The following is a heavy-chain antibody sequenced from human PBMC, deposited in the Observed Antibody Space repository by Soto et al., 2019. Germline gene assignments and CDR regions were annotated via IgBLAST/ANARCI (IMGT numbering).Heavy chain of an antibody. D-gene: IGHD5-18*01. V-gene: IGHV4-34*01. J-gene: IGHJ6*02. CDR2: INHSGST. CDR3: ARSGYSYGYSMDV. Sequence: SETLSLTCAVYGGSFSGYSWSWIRQPPGKGLEWIGEINHSGSTNYNPSLKSRVTISVDTSKNQFSLKLSSVTAADTAVYYCARSGYSYGYSMDVWGQGT. CDR1: GGSFSGYS.